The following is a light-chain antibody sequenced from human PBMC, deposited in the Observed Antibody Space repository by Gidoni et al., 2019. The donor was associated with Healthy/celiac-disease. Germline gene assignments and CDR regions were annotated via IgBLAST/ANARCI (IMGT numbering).Light chain of an antibody. CDR1: QSINSY. V-gene: IGKV1-39*01. J-gene: IGKJ2*01. Sequence: DIQMTQCPSSLSASVGDRVTITCRASQSINSYLNWYQQKPGKAPKLLIYAASSLQSGVLSRFSGSGSGTDFSLTISSLQPEDFATYYCHQSYSTLPYTFGQGTKLEIK. CDR3: HQSYSTLPYT. CDR2: AAS.